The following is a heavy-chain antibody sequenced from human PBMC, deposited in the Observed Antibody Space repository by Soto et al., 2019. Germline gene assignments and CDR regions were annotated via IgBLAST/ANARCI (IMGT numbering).Heavy chain of an antibody. CDR1: GFTFARYS. V-gene: IGHV3-21*06. CDR3: ARESEDLTSNFDY. CDR2: ISSTTNYI. Sequence: GGSLRLSCAASGFTFARYSMNWVRQAPGKGLEWVSSISSTTNYIYYGDSMKGRFTISRDNAKNSLYLEMNSLRAEDTAVYYCARESEDLTSNFDYWGQGTLVTVSS. J-gene: IGHJ4*02.